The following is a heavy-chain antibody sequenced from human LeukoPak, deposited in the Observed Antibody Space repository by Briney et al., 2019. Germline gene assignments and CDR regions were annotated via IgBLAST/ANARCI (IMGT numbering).Heavy chain of an antibody. CDR2: TYYSGST. CDR3: ARHGRYYDILTGYYYWFDP. Sequence: PSETLSLTCTVSGGSISSYYWGWIRQPPGKGLEWIGSTYYSGSTSYNPSLKSRVTISVDASKNQFSLKLSSVTAADTAVYYCARHGRYYDILTGYYYWFDPWGQGTLVTVSS. CDR1: GGSISSYY. D-gene: IGHD3-9*01. J-gene: IGHJ5*02. V-gene: IGHV4-39*01.